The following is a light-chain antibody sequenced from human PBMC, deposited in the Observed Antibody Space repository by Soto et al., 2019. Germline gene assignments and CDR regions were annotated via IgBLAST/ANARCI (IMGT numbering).Light chain of an antibody. CDR2: DTS. Sequence: EVELTQSPGTLSFSPGERATLSCRASQSVSSSHLAWYQQKRGQAPRLLIYDTSTRATGIPDRFSGSGSGTDFTLTISRVEPEDFAVYHCQQYGASPWTFGQGTKVDIK. CDR3: QQYGASPWT. J-gene: IGKJ1*01. CDR1: QSVSSSH. V-gene: IGKV3-20*01.